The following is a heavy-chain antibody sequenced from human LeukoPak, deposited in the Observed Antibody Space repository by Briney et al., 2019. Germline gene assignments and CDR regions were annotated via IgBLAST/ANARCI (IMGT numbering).Heavy chain of an antibody. V-gene: IGHV4-59*01. CDR2: VYYTGST. J-gene: IGHJ5*02. CDR3: ARVVGFYDSSAFDL. CDR1: VGSISSYY. D-gene: IGHD3-22*01. Sequence: RPSETLSLTCTVSVGSISSYYWSWIRQPPGKGLEWIGYVYYTGSTNYNPCLNSRVTMSIDTSKNQFSLRLSSVTAADTAVYYCARVVGFYDSSAFDLWGQGTLVTVSS.